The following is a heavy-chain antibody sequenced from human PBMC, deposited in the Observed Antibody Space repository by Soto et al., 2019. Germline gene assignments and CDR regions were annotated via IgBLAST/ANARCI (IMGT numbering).Heavy chain of an antibody. CDR3: ASRDPGTSVDY. Sequence: LTCAVSGGSFTSNNWWTWVRQPPGQGLEWIGEIYRTGSTNYNPSLKSRVTISLDKSEKQISLKVTSLTAADTAVYYCASRDPGTSVDYWGQGTLVTVSS. CDR2: IYRTGST. J-gene: IGHJ4*02. V-gene: IGHV4-4*02. CDR1: GGSFTSNNW. D-gene: IGHD1-7*01.